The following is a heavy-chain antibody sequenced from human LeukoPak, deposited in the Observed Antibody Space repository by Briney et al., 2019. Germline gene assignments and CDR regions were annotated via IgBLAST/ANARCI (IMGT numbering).Heavy chain of an antibody. V-gene: IGHV4-31*11. J-gene: IGHJ5*02. CDR3: ARGITMVRGVDNWFDP. CDR1: GGSISSGGYS. CDR2: IYYSGST. Sequence: SQTLSLTCAVSGGSISSGGYSWSWIRQHPGKGLEWIGYIYYSGSTYYNPSLKSRVTISVDTSKNQFSLKLSSVTAADTAVYYCARGITMVRGVDNWFDPWGQGTLVTVSS. D-gene: IGHD3-10*01.